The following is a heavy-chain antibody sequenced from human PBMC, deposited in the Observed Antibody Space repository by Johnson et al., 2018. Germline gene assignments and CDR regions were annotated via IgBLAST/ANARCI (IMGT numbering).Heavy chain of an antibody. V-gene: IGHV1-69*12. Sequence: QVQLVQSGAEVKKPGSSVKVSCKASGGTFSSYAISWVRQAPGQGLEWMGGIIPIFGTANYAQKSQGRVTITADESTSTAYMEVSRLRSEDTAGDYGAKGGDYYYYYGIDVWGQGTTVTVSS. J-gene: IGHJ6*02. CDR1: GGTFSSYA. D-gene: IGHD3-16*01. CDR2: IIPIFGTA. CDR3: AKGGDYYYYYGIDV.